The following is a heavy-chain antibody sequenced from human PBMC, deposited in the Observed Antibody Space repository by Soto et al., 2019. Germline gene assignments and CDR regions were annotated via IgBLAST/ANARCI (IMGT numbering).Heavy chain of an antibody. V-gene: IGHV1-2*02. CDR3: ARERYQVISDGMDV. J-gene: IGHJ6*02. CDR2: INPQTGGT. Sequence: QVQLVQSGAEVKTPGASVRVSCKASGYTFTGYYIHWVREAPGQGLELMGWINPQTGGTSYAQKFQGRVTLSRDTSINTAYLELTRVRFDDAAVYFCARERYQVISDGMDVWGQGTTVTVSS. CDR1: GYTFTGYY. D-gene: IGHD2-2*01.